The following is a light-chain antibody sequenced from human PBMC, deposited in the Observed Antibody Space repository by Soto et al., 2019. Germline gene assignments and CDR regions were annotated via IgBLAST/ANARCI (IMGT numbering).Light chain of an antibody. Sequence: EIVLTQSPGTLSLSPGERATLSRRASQSVSSNLARYQQKPGQAPRLLIYGASTRATGIPARFSGSGSGTEFTLTISSLQSEDFAVYYCQQYNNWPPYTFGQGTKVDIK. V-gene: IGKV3-15*01. CDR1: QSVSSN. CDR3: QQYNNWPPYT. CDR2: GAS. J-gene: IGKJ2*01.